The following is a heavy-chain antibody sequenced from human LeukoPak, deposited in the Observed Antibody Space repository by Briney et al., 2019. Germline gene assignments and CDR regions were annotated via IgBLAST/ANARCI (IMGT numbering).Heavy chain of an antibody. Sequence: GGSLRLSCAASGFTFSNAWMSWVRQAPGKGLEWVGRVRSKTNGGTTDYAAPVKGRFTLSRDDSKNTLYLQLNSLKTEDTAVYYCVTDQRYDFSSGYSELDYWGQGALVTVSS. CDR1: GFTFSNAW. J-gene: IGHJ4*02. CDR2: VRSKTNGGTT. CDR3: VTDQRYDFSSGYSELDY. V-gene: IGHV3-15*01. D-gene: IGHD3-3*01.